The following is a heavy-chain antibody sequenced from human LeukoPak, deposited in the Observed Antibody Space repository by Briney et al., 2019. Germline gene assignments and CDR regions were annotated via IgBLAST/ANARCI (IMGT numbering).Heavy chain of an antibody. D-gene: IGHD1-1*01. CDR3: ATRPGYRAFDY. J-gene: IGHJ4*02. CDR2: ISDSGGKT. Sequence: GGSLRLSCAASGFTFSNYGMNWVRQAPGKGLEWVSVISDSGGKTHYADSVKGRFTISRDNSKDTLYLQMNSLRLEDTAVYYCATRPGYRAFDYWGQGTLVTVSS. V-gene: IGHV3-23*01. CDR1: GFTFSNYG.